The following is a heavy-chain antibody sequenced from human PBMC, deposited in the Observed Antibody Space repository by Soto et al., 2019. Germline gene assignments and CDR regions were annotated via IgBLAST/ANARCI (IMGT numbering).Heavy chain of an antibody. V-gene: IGHV3-7*03. J-gene: IGHJ4*02. D-gene: IGHD3-22*01. CDR3: ARSDSSGYYYWDAGHPGAFDY. CDR1: GFTFSSYW. CDR2: INQDGSEK. Sequence: EVQLVESGGGLVQPGGSLRLSCAASGFTFSSYWMSWVRQAPGKGLEWVANINQDGSEKYYVDSVKGRFTISRDNAKNSLYLQMNSLRAEDTAVYYCARSDSSGYYYWDAGHPGAFDYWGQGTLVTVSS.